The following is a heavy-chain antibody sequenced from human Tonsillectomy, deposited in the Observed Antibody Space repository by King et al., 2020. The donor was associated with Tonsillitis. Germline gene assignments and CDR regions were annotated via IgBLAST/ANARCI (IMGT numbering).Heavy chain of an antibody. D-gene: IGHD3-3*01. CDR2: IKLDGSEK. CDR3: AILYHFWSDLTYYYYGMDV. CDR1: GFTFSLYW. V-gene: IGHV3-7*01. Sequence: VQLVESGGDLVQPGGSLRLSCAASGFTFSLYWMSWVRQAPGKGLEWVANIKLDGSEKYYVDSVKGRFIVSRDNANNSLYLQMNSLRGEDTAVYYCAILYHFWSDLTYYYYGMDVWGQGTTVTVSS. J-gene: IGHJ6*02.